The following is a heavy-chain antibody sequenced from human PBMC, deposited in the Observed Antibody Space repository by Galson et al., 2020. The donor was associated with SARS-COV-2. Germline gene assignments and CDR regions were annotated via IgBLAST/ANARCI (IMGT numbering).Heavy chain of an antibody. CDR2: IYYSGST. Sequence: SETLSLTCTVSGGSISSSSYYWGWIRQPPGKGLEWIGSIYYSGSTYYNPSLKSRVTISVDTSKNQFSLKLSSVTAADTAVYYCAGGREWGGYDLRSDWFDPWGQGTLVTVSS. J-gene: IGHJ5*02. CDR3: AGGREWGGYDLRSDWFDP. CDR1: GGSISSSSYY. D-gene: IGHD5-12*01. V-gene: IGHV4-39*01.